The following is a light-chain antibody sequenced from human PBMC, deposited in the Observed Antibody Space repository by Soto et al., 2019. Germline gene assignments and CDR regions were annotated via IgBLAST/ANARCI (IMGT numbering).Light chain of an antibody. CDR1: QSVSSSY. V-gene: IGKV3-20*01. CDR2: GAS. Sequence: EIVLTQSPGTLFLSQGERATLSCRASQSVSSSYLAWYQQKPGQAPRLLIYGASSRATGIPDRFSGSGSGTDFTLTISRLEPEDFAVYYCQQYGSSLQITFGQATRLEIK. J-gene: IGKJ5*01. CDR3: QQYGSSLQIT.